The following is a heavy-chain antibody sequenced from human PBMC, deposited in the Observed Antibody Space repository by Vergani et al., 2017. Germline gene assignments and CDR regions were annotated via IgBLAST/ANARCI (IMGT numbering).Heavy chain of an antibody. CDR2: ISSSSSYI. J-gene: IGHJ4*02. CDR1: GFTFSSYS. Sequence: EVQLVESGGGLVKPGGSLRLSCAASGFTFSSYSMNWVRQAPGKGLEWVSSISSSSSYIYYADSVEGRFTISRDNAKNSLYLQMNSLRAADTAVYYCARLPRVGATTPREVDYWGQGTLVTVSS. D-gene: IGHD1-26*01. CDR3: ARLPRVGATTPREVDY. V-gene: IGHV3-21*01.